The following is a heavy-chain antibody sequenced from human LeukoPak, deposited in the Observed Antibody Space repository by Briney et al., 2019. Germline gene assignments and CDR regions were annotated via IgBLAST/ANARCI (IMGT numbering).Heavy chain of an antibody. CDR3: ARDQSAYCSGGSCPPMYNWFDP. D-gene: IGHD2-15*01. J-gene: IGHJ5*02. CDR1: GGTFSSYA. Sequence: SVKVSCKASGGTFSSYAISWVRQAPGQGLEWMGRIIPILGIANYAQKFRGRVTITADKSTSTAYMELSSLRSEDTAVYYCARDQSAYCSGGSCPPMYNWFDPWGQGTLVTVSS. V-gene: IGHV1-69*04. CDR2: IIPILGIA.